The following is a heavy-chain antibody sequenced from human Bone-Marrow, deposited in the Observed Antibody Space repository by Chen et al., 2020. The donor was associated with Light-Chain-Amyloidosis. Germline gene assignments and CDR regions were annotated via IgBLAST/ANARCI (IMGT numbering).Heavy chain of an antibody. J-gene: IGHJ6*02. Sequence: EGKRGEGGGGGGQTGGSLRLSCAASGVTFSSYAMSWVRQAPGKGLEWVSAISGSGDSTYYADSVKGRFTISRDNSTDPLYLQLPLLFSFPPSFSSSAKVKLSSGYMYYYYGMDVWGQGTTVPFSS. V-gene: IGHV3-23*04. CDR1: GVTFSSYA. D-gene: IGHD3-22*01. CDR2: ISGSGDST. CDR3: AKVKLSSGYMYYYYGMDV.